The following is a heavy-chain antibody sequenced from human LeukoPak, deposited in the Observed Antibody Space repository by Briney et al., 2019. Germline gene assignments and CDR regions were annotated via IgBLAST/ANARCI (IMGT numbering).Heavy chain of an antibody. D-gene: IGHD7-27*01. CDR2: IYYSGST. Sequence: PSETLSFTCTVSGGSISSYYWSWIRQPPGKGLEWIGYIYYSGSTNYNPSLKSRVTISVDTSKNQFSLKLSSVTAADTAVYYCARVAWETGAYYFGYWGQGTLVTVSS. CDR1: GGSISSYY. J-gene: IGHJ4*02. CDR3: ARVAWETGAYYFGY. V-gene: IGHV4-59*01.